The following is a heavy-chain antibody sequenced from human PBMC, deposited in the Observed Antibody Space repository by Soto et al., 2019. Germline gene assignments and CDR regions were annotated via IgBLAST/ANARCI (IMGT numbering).Heavy chain of an antibody. J-gene: IGHJ5*02. V-gene: IGHV3-53*01. CDR1: GCTVSSNC. D-gene: IGHD3-10*01. CDR2: ICSGGST. CDR3: ARGGGGQNPNWFDL. Sequence: XGSLILTCSVSGCTVSSNCNSWVRQPPGKGPDWVSDICSGGSTYYADTVKGRFTMSRDNSKYTLNLQMISLRAEDMSLYYCARGGGGQNPNWFDLWRQGTVVTVSS.